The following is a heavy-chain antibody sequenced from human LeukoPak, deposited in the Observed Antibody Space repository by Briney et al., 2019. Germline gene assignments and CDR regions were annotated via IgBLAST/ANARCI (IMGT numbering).Heavy chain of an antibody. V-gene: IGHV4-34*01. D-gene: IGHD1-26*01. CDR2: INHSGST. J-gene: IGHJ4*02. Sequence: SETLSLTCAVYGGSFSGYSWRWIRQPPGKGLEWIGEINHSGSTNYNPSLKSRVTISVDTSKNQFSLKLSSVTAADTAVYYCASGGRYSGKYYFDYWGQGTLVTVSS. CDR1: GGSFSGYS. CDR3: ASGGRYSGKYYFDY.